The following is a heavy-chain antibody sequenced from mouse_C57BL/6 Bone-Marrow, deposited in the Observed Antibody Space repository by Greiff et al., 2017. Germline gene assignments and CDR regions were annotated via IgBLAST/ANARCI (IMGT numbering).Heavy chain of an antibody. D-gene: IGHD1-1*02. CDR1: GFTFSDYY. CDR2: ISNGGGST. V-gene: IGHV5-12*01. Sequence: DVQLQESGGGLVQPGGSLKLSCAASGFTFSDYYMYWVRQTPEKRLEWVAYISNGGGSTYYPDTVKGRFTISRDNAKNTLYLQMSRLKSEDTAMYYCATPYGYDAMDYWGQGTSVTVSS. CDR3: ATPYGYDAMDY. J-gene: IGHJ4*01.